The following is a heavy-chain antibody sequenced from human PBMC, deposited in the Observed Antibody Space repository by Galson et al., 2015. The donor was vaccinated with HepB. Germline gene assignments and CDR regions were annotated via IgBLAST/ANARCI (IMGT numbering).Heavy chain of an antibody. J-gene: IGHJ4*02. Sequence: SLRLSCAASGFTFSSYAMSCVRQAPWKGLEWVSAISGSGGSTYYADSVKGRFTISRDNSKNTLYLQMNSLRAEDTAVYYCAKSRGYSYGYYFDYWGQGTLVTVSS. CDR3: AKSRGYSYGYYFDY. CDR2: ISGSGGST. V-gene: IGHV3-23*01. D-gene: IGHD5-18*01. CDR1: GFTFSSYA.